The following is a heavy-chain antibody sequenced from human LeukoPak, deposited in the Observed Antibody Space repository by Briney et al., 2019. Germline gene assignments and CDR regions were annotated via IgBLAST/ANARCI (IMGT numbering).Heavy chain of an antibody. CDR2: LNHSGST. J-gene: IGHJ4*02. D-gene: IGHD2-15*01. Sequence: PSETLSLTCAVYGGSFSGYYWSWIRQPPGKGLEWIGELNHSGSTNYNPSLKSRVTISVDTSKNQFSLKLSSVTAADTAVYYCAREVGYCSGGSCYSYFDYWGQGTLVTVSS. CDR1: GGSFSGYY. V-gene: IGHV4-34*01. CDR3: AREVGYCSGGSCYSYFDY.